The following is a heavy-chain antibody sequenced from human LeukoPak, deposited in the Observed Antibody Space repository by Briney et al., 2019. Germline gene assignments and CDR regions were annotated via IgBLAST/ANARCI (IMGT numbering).Heavy chain of an antibody. V-gene: IGHV1-18*01. CDR2: ISAYNGNT. CDR1: GYTFTSYG. D-gene: IGHD5-18*01. Sequence: ASVKVSCKASGYTFTSYGISWVRQAPGQRLEWMGWISAYNGNTNYAQKLQGRVTMTTDTSTSTAYMELRSLRSDDTAVYYCARGRRGYSYGKNAFDIWGQGTMVTVSS. CDR3: ARGRRGYSYGKNAFDI. J-gene: IGHJ3*02.